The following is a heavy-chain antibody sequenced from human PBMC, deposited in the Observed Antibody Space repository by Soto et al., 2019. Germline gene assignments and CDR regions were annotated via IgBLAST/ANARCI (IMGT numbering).Heavy chain of an antibody. CDR1: GGSISSSNL. Sequence: PSETLSLTCAVSGGSISSSNLWSCVRQPPGKGLEWIGEIYHSGSTNYNPSLKSRVTISVDKSKNQFSLKLSSVTAADTAVYYCARARVVIMSYYYYGMDVWGQGTTVTVYS. D-gene: IGHD3-3*01. V-gene: IGHV4-4*02. CDR2: IYHSGST. J-gene: IGHJ6*02. CDR3: ARARVVIMSYYYYGMDV.